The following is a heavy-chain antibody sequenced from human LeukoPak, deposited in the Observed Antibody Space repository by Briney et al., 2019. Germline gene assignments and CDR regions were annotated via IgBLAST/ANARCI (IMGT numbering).Heavy chain of an antibody. V-gene: IGHV4-34*01. CDR1: GGSFSGYY. D-gene: IGHD3-3*01. CDR3: ARVDHYDFWSGYLDY. Sequence: TSETLSLTCTVYGGSFSGYYWSWIRQPPGKGLEWIGEINHSGSTNYNPSLKSRVTISVDTSKNQFSLKLSSVTAADTAVYYCARVDHYDFWSGYLDYWGQGTLVTVSS. CDR2: INHSGST. J-gene: IGHJ4*02.